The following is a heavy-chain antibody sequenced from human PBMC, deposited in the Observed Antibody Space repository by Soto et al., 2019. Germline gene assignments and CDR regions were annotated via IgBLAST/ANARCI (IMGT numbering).Heavy chain of an antibody. J-gene: IGHJ3*02. CDR2: IYYSGST. Sequence: SETLSLTCTVSGGSISSGGYYWSWIRQHPGKGLEWIGYIYYSGSTYYNPSLKSRVTISVDTSKNQFSLKLSSVTAADTAVYYCARASNDYGDTGAFDIWGQGTMVTVSS. CDR3: ARASNDYGDTGAFDI. CDR1: GGSISSGGYY. D-gene: IGHD4-17*01. V-gene: IGHV4-31*03.